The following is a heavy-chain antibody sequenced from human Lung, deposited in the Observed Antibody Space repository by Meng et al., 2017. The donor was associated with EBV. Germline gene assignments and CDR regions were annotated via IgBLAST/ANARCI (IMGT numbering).Heavy chain of an antibody. CDR2: INAYNGDT. CDR3: ARVEVGITSGDY. J-gene: IGHJ4*02. Sequence: QAQLVQSGGEVKKPGASVNVPCKASGYTFTNYGITWVRQAPGQGLEWMGWINAYNGDTNYAQTLQGRVTMTTDTSTSTAYMELRSLRSDDTAVYYCARVEVGITSGDYWGQGTLVTVSS. CDR1: GYTFTNYG. V-gene: IGHV1-18*01. D-gene: IGHD1-26*01.